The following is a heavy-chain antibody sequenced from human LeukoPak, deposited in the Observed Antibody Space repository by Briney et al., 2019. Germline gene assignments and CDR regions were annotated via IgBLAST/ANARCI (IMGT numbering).Heavy chain of an antibody. D-gene: IGHD2-2*01. CDR1: GGSFSGYY. V-gene: IGHV4-34*01. Sequence: SETLSLTCAVYGGSFSGYYWSWIRQPPGKGLEWLGEINHSGSTNYNPSLKSRVTISVDTSKNQFSLKLSSVTAADTAVYYCARGFKVVPAAVGMDVWGQGTTVTVSS. CDR3: ARGFKVVPAAVGMDV. J-gene: IGHJ6*02. CDR2: INHSGST.